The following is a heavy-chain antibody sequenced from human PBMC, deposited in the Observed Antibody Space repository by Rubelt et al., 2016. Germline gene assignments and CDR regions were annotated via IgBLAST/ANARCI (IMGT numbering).Heavy chain of an antibody. V-gene: IGHV3-66*01. D-gene: IGHD1-14*01. CDR3: AKGSRGAATGANFDY. J-gene: IGHJ4*02. CDR2: IYSGGST. Sequence: KGLEWVSVIYSGGSTYYADSVKGRFTISRDNSKNTLYLQMNSLRAEDTAVYYCAKGSRGAATGANFDYWGQGTLVTVSS.